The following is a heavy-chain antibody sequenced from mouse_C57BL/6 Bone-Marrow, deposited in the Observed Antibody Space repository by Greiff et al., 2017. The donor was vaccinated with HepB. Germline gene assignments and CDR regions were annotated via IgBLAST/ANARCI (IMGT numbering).Heavy chain of an antibody. Sequence: VKLQQPGTELVKPGASVKLSCKASGYTFTSYWMHWVKQRPGQGLEWIGNINPSNGGTNYNEKFKSKATLTVDKSSSTAYMQLSSLTSEDSAVYYGARRKILSLYAMDYWGQGTSVTVSS. CDR1: GYTFTSYW. V-gene: IGHV1-53*01. J-gene: IGHJ4*01. CDR2: INPSNGGT. D-gene: IGHD1-1*02. CDR3: ARRKILSLYAMDY.